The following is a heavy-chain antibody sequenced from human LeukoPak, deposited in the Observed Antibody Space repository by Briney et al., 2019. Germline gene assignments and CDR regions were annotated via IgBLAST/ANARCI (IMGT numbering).Heavy chain of an antibody. CDR2: IRYDGSNK. CDR3: AKDPYCSSTSCYQGGAFDI. CDR1: GFTFSSYG. D-gene: IGHD2-2*01. V-gene: IGHV3-30*02. J-gene: IGHJ3*02. Sequence: GGSLRLSCAASGFTFSSYGMHWVRQAPGKGLEWVAFIRYDGSNKYYADSVKGRFTISRDNSKNTLYLQMNSLRAEDTAVYYCAKDPYCSSTSCYQGGAFDIWGQGTMVTVPS.